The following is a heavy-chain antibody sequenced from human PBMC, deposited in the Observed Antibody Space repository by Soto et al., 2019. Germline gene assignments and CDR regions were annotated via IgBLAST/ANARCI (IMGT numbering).Heavy chain of an antibody. CDR3: AKSPLFGSTYFDL. Sequence: QVQLVQSGPEVKRPGASVNVSCKAYGYTFTRYGISWVRQAPGQGLEWMGWIGPYSGHTTYTEAFQGRVTMTTDTSTSTADMEVRNLRSDDTAVYYCAKSPLFGSTYFDLWGQGTLVTVSS. V-gene: IGHV1-18*01. CDR1: GYTFTRYG. CDR2: IGPYSGHT. J-gene: IGHJ4*02. D-gene: IGHD3-10*01.